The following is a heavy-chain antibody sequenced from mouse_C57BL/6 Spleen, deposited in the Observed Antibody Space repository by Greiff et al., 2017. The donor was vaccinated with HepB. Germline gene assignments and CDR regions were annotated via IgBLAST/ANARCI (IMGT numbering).Heavy chain of an antibody. CDR1: GYAFTNYL. J-gene: IGHJ2*01. CDR3: ARRGYSNGFDY. CDR2: INPGSGGT. D-gene: IGHD2-5*01. V-gene: IGHV1-54*01. Sequence: QVQLKQSGAELVRPGTSVKVSCKASGYAFTNYLIEWVKQRPGQGLEWIGVINPGSGGTNYNEKFKGKATLTADKSSSTAYMQLSSLTSEDSAVYFCARRGYSNGFDYWGQGTTLTVSS.